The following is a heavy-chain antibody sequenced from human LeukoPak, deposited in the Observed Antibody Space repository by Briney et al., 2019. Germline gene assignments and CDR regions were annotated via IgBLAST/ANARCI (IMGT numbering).Heavy chain of an antibody. V-gene: IGHV5-51*01. CDR2: IYPGDSDT. CDR3: ARLSWGYSSSWYYFDY. D-gene: IGHD6-13*01. Sequence: GESLKISCKGSGYSFTSYWIGWVRQMPGKGLEWMGIIYPGDSDTSYSPSFQGQVTISADKSISTAYLQWSSLKASDTAMYYCARLSWGYSSSWYYFDYWGQGTLVTVSS. J-gene: IGHJ4*02. CDR1: GYSFTSYW.